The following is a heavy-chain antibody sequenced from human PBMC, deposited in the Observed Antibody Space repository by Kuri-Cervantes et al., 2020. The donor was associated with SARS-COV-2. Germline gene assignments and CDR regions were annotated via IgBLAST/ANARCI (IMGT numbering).Heavy chain of an antibody. CDR1: GGTFSSYA. CDR2: ISAYNGNT. J-gene: IGHJ6*03. V-gene: IGHV1-18*01. Sequence: ASVKVSCKASGGTFSSYAISWVRQAPGQGLEWMGWISAYNGNTNYAQKLQGRVTMTTDTSTNTAYLEVRSLRSDDTAVYYCARGSYYYHYYYMDVWGKGTTVTVSS. CDR3: ARGSYYYHYYYMDV.